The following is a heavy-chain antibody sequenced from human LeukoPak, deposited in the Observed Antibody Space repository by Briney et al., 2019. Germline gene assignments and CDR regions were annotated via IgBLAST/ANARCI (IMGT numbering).Heavy chain of an antibody. CDR1: GGSFSGYY. CDR3: ARGRAKDIVVVVAARKGLYNWFDP. CDR2: INHSGST. V-gene: IGHV4-34*01. Sequence: SETLSLTCAVYGGSFSGYYWSWIRQPPGKGLEWIGEINHSGSTNYNPSLKSRVTIPVDTSKNQFSLKLSSVTAADTAVYYCARGRAKDIVVVVAARKGLYNWFDPWGQGTMVTVSS. J-gene: IGHJ5*01. D-gene: IGHD2-15*01.